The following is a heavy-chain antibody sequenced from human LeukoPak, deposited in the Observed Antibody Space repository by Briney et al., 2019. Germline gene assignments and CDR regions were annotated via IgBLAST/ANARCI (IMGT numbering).Heavy chain of an antibody. V-gene: IGHV1-2*02. CDR3: AREPSSHYGEFDY. D-gene: IGHD3-16*01. CDR2: INPNSGGT. Sequence: GASVKVSCKASGYTFTGYYVHWVRQAPGKGLEWMGWINPNSGGTNYAQKFQGGVTMTRATSINTAYMELSRLRSDDTAVYYRAREPSSHYGEFDYWGQGTLVTVSS. J-gene: IGHJ4*02. CDR1: GYTFTGYY.